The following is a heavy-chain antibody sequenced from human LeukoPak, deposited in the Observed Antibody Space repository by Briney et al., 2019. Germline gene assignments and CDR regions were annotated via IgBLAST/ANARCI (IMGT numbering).Heavy chain of an antibody. D-gene: IGHD5-12*01. V-gene: IGHV3-23*01. CDR3: ATLVATTRFDY. CDR1: GFTFSSYA. J-gene: IGHJ4*02. Sequence: GGSLRLSCAASGFTFSSYAMSWVRQAPGKGLEWVSAISGSGGSTYYADSVKGRFTISRDNSKNTLYLQMNSLRADDMAVYYCATLVATTRFDYWGQGTLVTVSS. CDR2: ISGSGGST.